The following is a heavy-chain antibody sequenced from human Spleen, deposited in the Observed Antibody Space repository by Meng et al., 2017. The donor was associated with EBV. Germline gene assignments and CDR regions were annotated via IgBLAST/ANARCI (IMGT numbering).Heavy chain of an antibody. D-gene: IGHD3-22*01. CDR2: ISAYNGNT. J-gene: IGHJ4*02. V-gene: IGHV1-18*01. CDR3: AREGWYSYDSSGYDEDDY. CDR1: RYTLDIYP. Sequence: QVRHVQEGAGVKEPGSSVKVSMKASRYTLDIYPMTWVRQAPGQGLEWMGWISAYNGNTNYAQKLQGRVTMTTDTSTSTAYMELRSLRSDDTAVYYCAREGWYSYDSSGYDEDDYWGQGTLVTVPS.